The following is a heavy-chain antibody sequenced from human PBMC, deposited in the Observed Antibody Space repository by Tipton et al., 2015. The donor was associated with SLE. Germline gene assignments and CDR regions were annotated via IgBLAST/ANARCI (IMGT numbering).Heavy chain of an antibody. Sequence: TLSLTCTVSGGSISSYYWSWIRQPPGKGLEWIGYIYYSGSTNYNPSLKSRVTISVDTSKNQFSLKLSSVTAADTAVYYCARDVGSYGDWYFDLRGRGTLVTVSS. V-gene: IGHV4-59*01. CDR2: IYYSGST. CDR3: ARDVGSYGDWYFDL. J-gene: IGHJ2*01. D-gene: IGHD1-26*01. CDR1: GGSISSYY.